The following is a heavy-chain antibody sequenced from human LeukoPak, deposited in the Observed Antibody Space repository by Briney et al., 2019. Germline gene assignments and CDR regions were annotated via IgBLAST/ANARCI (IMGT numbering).Heavy chain of an antibody. CDR1: GYTFTSYG. J-gene: IGHJ4*02. Sequence: ASVKVSCKASGYTFTSYGISWVRQAPGQGLEWMGWISAYNGNTNYAQKLQGRVTMNTDTSTSTAYMELRSLRSDDTAVYYCARDPVTMAPFSYYYGSGSYYSDYWGQGTLVTVSS. V-gene: IGHV1-18*01. CDR2: ISAYNGNT. D-gene: IGHD3-10*01. CDR3: ARDPVTMAPFSYYYGSGSYYSDY.